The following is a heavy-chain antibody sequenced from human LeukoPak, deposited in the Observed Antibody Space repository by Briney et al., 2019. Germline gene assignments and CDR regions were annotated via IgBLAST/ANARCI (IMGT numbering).Heavy chain of an antibody. V-gene: IGHV3-48*03. CDR2: IDSSGSTI. CDR3: ARDKSPTGYSSSWYNFQH. Sequence: PGGSLRLSCAASGFTLSSFEMNWVRQAPGRGLECILHIDSSGSTIYYADSVKGRFTISRDTAKNSLYLQMNSLRVEDTAVYHCARDKSPTGYSSSWYNFQHWGRGTLVTVSS. D-gene: IGHD6-13*01. CDR1: GFTLSSFE. J-gene: IGHJ1*01.